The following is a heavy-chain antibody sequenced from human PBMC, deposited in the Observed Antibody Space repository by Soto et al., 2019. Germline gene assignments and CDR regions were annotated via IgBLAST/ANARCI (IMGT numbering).Heavy chain of an antibody. V-gene: IGHV1-69*13. CDR3: ALYSGSYYSFDY. Sequence: ASVKVSCKASGGTFSSYAISWVRQAPGQGLEWMGGIIPIFGTANYAQKFQGRVTITADESTSTAYMELSSLRSEDTAVYYCALYSGSYYSFDYWGQGTLVTVSS. CDR1: GGTFSSYA. J-gene: IGHJ4*02. CDR2: IIPIFGTA. D-gene: IGHD1-26*01.